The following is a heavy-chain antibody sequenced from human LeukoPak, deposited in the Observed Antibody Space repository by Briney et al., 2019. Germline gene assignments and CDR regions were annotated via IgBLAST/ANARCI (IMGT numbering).Heavy chain of an antibody. V-gene: IGHV1-46*01. D-gene: IGHD3-22*01. CDR2: INPSGGTT. CDR1: GYTFTTYY. CDR3: ARGSNYYYDVTADYPRY. J-gene: IGHJ4*02. Sequence: GASVKVSCKTSGYTFTTYYIHWVRQAPGQGLAWLGIINPSGGTTTYAQKFQGRVTMTRDTSTSTVYMELNTLRSEDTAVYYCARGSNYYYDVTADYPRYWGQGTLVTVSS.